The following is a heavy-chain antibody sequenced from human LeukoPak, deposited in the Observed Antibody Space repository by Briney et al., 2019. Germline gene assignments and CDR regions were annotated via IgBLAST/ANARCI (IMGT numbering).Heavy chain of an antibody. CDR2: LSGSGDTT. J-gene: IGHJ3*02. CDR3: AKDRRYDSGLGAYDI. V-gene: IGHV3-23*01. D-gene: IGHD6-19*01. CDR1: GSTFSNYA. Sequence: PGGSLRLSCAVSGSTFSNYAMTWVRQAPEKGLEWVSGLSGSGDTTYYADSVRGRFTISRENSENTLYLQMNSLRAEDTAVYYCAKDRRYDSGLGAYDIWGQGTMVTVSS.